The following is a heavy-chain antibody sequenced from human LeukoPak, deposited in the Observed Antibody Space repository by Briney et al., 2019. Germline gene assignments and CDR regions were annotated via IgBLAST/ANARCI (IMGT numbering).Heavy chain of an antibody. CDR3: ARGIYSGSYLAFDY. CDR2: IGTAGDT. D-gene: IGHD1-26*01. CDR1: GFTFSSYD. V-gene: IGHV3-13*01. Sequence: GGSLRLSSAASGFTFSSYDMHWVRQATGKGLEWVSAIGTAGDTYYPGSVKGRFTISRENAKNSLYLQMNSLRAGDTAVYYCARGIYSGSYLAFDYWGQGTLVTVSS. J-gene: IGHJ4*02.